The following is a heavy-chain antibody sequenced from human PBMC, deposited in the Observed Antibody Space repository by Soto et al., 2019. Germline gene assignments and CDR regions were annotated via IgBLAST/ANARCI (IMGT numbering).Heavy chain of an antibody. D-gene: IGHD6-13*01. CDR2: IYHSGST. CDR1: GGSISSGGYS. Sequence: PSETLSLTCAVSGGSISSGGYSWSWIRQPPGKGLEWIGYIYHSGSTYYNPSLKSRVTISVGRSKNQFSLKLSSVTAADTAVYYCARGGRVAAAEYYYYGMDVWGQGTTVTVSS. V-gene: IGHV4-30-2*01. CDR3: ARGGRVAAAEYYYYGMDV. J-gene: IGHJ6*02.